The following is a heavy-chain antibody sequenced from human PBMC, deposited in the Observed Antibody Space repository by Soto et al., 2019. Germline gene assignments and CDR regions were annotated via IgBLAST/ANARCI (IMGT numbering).Heavy chain of an antibody. CDR3: MIVLRYFDWLFPRFDY. Sequence: ASVKVSCKASGYTFTSYDINWVRQATGQGLEWMGWMNPNSGNTGYAQKFQGRVTMTRNTSISTAYMELSSLRSEDTAVYYCMIVLRYFDWLFPRFDYWGQGTLVTVSS. CDR1: GYTFTSYD. CDR2: MNPNSGNT. V-gene: IGHV1-8*01. D-gene: IGHD3-9*01. J-gene: IGHJ4*02.